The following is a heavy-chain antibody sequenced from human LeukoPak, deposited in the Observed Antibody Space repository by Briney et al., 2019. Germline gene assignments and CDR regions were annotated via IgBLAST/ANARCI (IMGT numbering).Heavy chain of an antibody. J-gene: IGHJ4*02. CDR1: GCRFTSYW. CDR2: IYPGTSDT. Sequence: PGGSLKISCKGSGCRFTSYWIGWGRRMPGKGVEWMGVIYPGTSDTRYSPSFQGHVTISADKSISTAYLQWSSLKASDTAMYYCARRYYYDSSGYYYDYWGQGTLVTVSS. V-gene: IGHV5-51*01. CDR3: ARRYYYDSSGYYYDY. D-gene: IGHD3-22*01.